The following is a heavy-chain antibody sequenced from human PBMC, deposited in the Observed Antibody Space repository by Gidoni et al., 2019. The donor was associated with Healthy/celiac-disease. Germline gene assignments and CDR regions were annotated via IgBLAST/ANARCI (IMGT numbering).Heavy chain of an antibody. D-gene: IGHD3-9*01. J-gene: IGHJ5*02. CDR2: IYYSGST. V-gene: IGHV4-59*01. CDR3: ARGVYDILTGYYEESWFDP. CDR1: GASIRSYS. Sequence: QVQLQESGHGLVKPSEPLSLTCTVSGASIRSYSWSWIRQPPGKGLEWIGYIYYSGSTNYNPSLKSRVTISVDTSKNQFSLKLSSVTAADTAVYYCARGVYDILTGYYEESWFDPWGQGTLVTVSS.